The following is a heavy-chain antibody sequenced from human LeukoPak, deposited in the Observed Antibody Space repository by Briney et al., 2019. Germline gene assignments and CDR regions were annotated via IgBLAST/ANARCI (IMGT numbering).Heavy chain of an antibody. Sequence: GGSLKISCKGSGYDFSTYWIGWVRQMPGQGLEWMGIIYPGDYDTRNSPSLQGQVTISADKSISTVYLQWSSLKASDTAMYYCARDGPVPATADAFDIWGQGTMVTVSS. D-gene: IGHD2-2*01. J-gene: IGHJ3*02. V-gene: IGHV5-51*01. CDR1: GYDFSTYW. CDR2: IYPGDYDT. CDR3: ARDGPVPATADAFDI.